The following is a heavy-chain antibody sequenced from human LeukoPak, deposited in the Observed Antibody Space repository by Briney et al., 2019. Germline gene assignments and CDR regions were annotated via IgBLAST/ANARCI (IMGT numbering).Heavy chain of an antibody. CDR1: GYTFTNYG. CDR2: ISSYYGNT. CDR3: AQFQWELRGFDY. V-gene: IGHV1-18*01. D-gene: IGHD1-26*01. Sequence: GASAKVSCKASGYTFTNYGISWVRQAPGQGLEWMGWISSYYGNTNYAQRLQGRVTMTTDTSTSTAYMELRSLRSDDTAVYYCAQFQWELRGFDYWGQGTLVTVSS. J-gene: IGHJ4*02.